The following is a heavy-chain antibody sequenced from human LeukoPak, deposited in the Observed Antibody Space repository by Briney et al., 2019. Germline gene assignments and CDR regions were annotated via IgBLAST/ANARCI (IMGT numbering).Heavy chain of an antibody. CDR3: TSLGGELKGYYFDY. V-gene: IGHV3-73*01. J-gene: IGHJ4*02. CDR2: IRSKANSYAT. CDR1: GFTFSSYG. Sequence: QPGGSLRLSCAASGFTFSSYGMHWVRQASGKGLEWVGRIRSKANSYATAYAASVKGRFTISRDDSKNTAYLQMNSLKTEDTAVYYCTSLGGELKGYYFDYWGQGTLVTVSS. D-gene: IGHD3-16*01.